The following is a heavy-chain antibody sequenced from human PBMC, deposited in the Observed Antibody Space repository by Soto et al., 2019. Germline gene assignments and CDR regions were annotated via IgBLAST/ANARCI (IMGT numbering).Heavy chain of an antibody. D-gene: IGHD2-15*01. V-gene: IGHV4-31*03. CDR2: IYYSEST. CDR3: AREVHRVVVVAASYNWFDP. Sequence: SETLSLTCTVSGGSISSGGYYWSWIRQHPGKGLEWIGYIYYSESTYYNPSLKSRVTISVDTSKNQFSLKLSSVTAADTAVYYCAREVHRVVVVAASYNWFDPWGQGTLVTVSS. J-gene: IGHJ5*02. CDR1: GGSISSGGYY.